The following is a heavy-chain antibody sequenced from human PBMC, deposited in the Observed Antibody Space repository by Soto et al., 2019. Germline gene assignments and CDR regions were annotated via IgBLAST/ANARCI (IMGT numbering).Heavy chain of an antibody. V-gene: IGHV3-23*01. J-gene: IGHJ4*02. CDR1: GFTLSSYA. D-gene: IGHD6-13*01. CDR3: AKLIAAAGTEY. Sequence: GGSLRLSCAASGFTLSSYAMSWVRQAPGKGLEWVSAISGSGGSTYYADSVKGRFTISRDNSKNTLYLQMNSLRAEDTAVYYCAKLIAAAGTEYWGQGTLVTVSS. CDR2: ISGSGGST.